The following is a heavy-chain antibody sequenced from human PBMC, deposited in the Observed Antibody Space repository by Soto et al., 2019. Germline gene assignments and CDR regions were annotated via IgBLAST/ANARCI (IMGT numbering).Heavy chain of an antibody. D-gene: IGHD1-26*01. CDR3: AKPRIVGATRYYFDY. Sequence: PGGSLRLSCAASGFTLSSYGMHWVRQAPGKGLEWVAVISYDGSNKYYADSVKGRFTISRDNSKNTLYLQMNSLRAEDTAVYYCAKPRIVGATRYYFDYWGQGTLVTVSS. CDR2: ISYDGSNK. V-gene: IGHV3-30*18. CDR1: GFTLSSYG. J-gene: IGHJ4*02.